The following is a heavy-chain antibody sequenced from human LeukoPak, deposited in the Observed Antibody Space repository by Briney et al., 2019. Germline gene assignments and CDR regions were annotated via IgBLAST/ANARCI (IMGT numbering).Heavy chain of an antibody. D-gene: IGHD5-12*01. CDR1: VYTFIGYY. J-gene: IGHJ3*02. CDR2: INPNSWGK. V-gene: IGHV1-2*02. Sequence: AAVKVSCKASVYTFIGYYLHGLRQAPGQGAAWMGWINPNSWGKNYSEKFQGRVTMTRDTSIRTAYMELSRLRSDDTAVYYCARGSGYDFRAFDIWGQGTMVTVSS. CDR3: ARGSGYDFRAFDI.